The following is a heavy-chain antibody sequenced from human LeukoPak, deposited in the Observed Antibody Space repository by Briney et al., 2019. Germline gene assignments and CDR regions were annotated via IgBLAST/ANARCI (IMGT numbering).Heavy chain of an antibody. J-gene: IGHJ4*02. Sequence: SETLSLTCTVSGGSISSHYWSWIWQPPGKGLEWIGYIYDSGSTNYNPSLKSRVTISVDTSKNQFSLKLSSVTAEDTAVYYCARVIVLMVYAEAYYFDYWSQGTLVTVSS. D-gene: IGHD2-8*01. CDR3: ARVIVLMVYAEAYYFDY. CDR2: IYDSGST. V-gene: IGHV4-59*11. CDR1: GGSISSHY.